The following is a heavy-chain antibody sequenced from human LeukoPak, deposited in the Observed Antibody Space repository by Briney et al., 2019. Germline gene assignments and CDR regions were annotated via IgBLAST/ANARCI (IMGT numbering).Heavy chain of an antibody. CDR2: IYTGGST. CDR1: GFTVSSSY. Sequence: PGGSPRLSCAASGFTVSSSYMNWVRQAPGKGLEWVSLIYTGGSTYYADSVKGRFTISRDNSKNTLYLQMNSLRAEDTAVYYCARDLDDWGQGTLVTVSS. V-gene: IGHV3-66*01. J-gene: IGHJ4*02. CDR3: ARDLDD.